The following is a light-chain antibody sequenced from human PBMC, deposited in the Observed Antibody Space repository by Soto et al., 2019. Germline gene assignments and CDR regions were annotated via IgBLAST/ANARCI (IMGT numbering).Light chain of an antibody. CDR1: SSNIGSNT. CDR2: SNN. Sequence: QSVLTQPPSASGTPGQRVTISCSGSSSNIGSNTVNWYQQLPGTAPKLLIYSNNQRPSGVPDRFSGSKSGTSASLAISGLQSEDEADYHCAAWDDSRDVFGTGTKVTVL. V-gene: IGLV1-44*01. CDR3: AAWDDSRDV. J-gene: IGLJ1*01.